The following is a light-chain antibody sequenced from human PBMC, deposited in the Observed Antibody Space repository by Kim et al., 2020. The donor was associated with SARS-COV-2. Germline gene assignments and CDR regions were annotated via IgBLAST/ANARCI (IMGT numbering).Light chain of an antibody. V-gene: IGLV1-44*01. Sequence: GQGVNISCSGSDASIGSHTVNWYQQLPGTAPQLLIYGSDQRPSGVPDRVSGSKSGTSASLVISGLRSEDEADYYCVAWDNTLNGRLFGGGTQLTVL. CDR2: GSD. J-gene: IGLJ2*01. CDR3: VAWDNTLNGRL. CDR1: DASIGSHT.